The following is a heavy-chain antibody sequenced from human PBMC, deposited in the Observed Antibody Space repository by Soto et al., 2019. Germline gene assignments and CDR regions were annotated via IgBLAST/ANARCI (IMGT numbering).Heavy chain of an antibody. CDR3: ARDLGSGYDPGDY. V-gene: IGHV1-69*14. D-gene: IGHD5-12*01. J-gene: IGHJ4*02. CDR1: GDIFSGYS. CDR2: IIPIFGTT. Sequence: QVQLVQSGAEVKKPGSSVKVSCKTSGDIFSGYSISWVRQAPGQGLEWMGGIIPIFGTTNYAQRFHGRVTITPDKSTSTVYRELYSLKSEDTAVYYCARDLGSGYDPGDYWGQGTLVTVSS.